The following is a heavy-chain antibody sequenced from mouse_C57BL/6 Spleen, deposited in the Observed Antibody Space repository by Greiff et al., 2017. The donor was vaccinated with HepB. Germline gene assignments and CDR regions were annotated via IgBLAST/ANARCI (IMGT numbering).Heavy chain of an antibody. CDR2: IHPNSGST. V-gene: IGHV1-64*01. J-gene: IGHJ3*01. CDR3: ARSYDYDVRGFAY. Sequence: VLLQQPGAELVTPGASVQLSCTASGYTFPSYWMPWVQQRPGPGLEWIGMIHPNSGSTNYNEKFKSKATLTVDKSSSTAYMQLSSLTSEDSAVYYCARSYDYDVRGFAYWGQGTLVTVSA. CDR1: GYTFPSYW. D-gene: IGHD2-4*01.